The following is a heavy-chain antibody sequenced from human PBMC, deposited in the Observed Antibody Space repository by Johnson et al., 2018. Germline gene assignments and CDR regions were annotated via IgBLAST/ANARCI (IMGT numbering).Heavy chain of an antibody. D-gene: IGHD3/OR15-3a*01. V-gene: IGHV3-21*06. CDR2: ISSSGTYI. CDR3: ARGGVTVVGLAETEYYALDV. Sequence: VQLVQSGGGLVNPGGSLRLSCVASGFTFSGYSMNWVRQAPGKGLEWVSSISSSGTYIYYADSVRGRFPISRDNAKNSLFLRMNSLRAEDTAVYYCARGGVTVVGLAETEYYALDVWGQGTTVTVSS. CDR1: GFTFSGYS. J-gene: IGHJ6*02.